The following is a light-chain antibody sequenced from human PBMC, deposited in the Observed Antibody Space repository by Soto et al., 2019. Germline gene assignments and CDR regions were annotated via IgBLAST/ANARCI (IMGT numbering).Light chain of an antibody. J-gene: IGKJ1*01. Sequence: ETVLTQSPGTLSLSPGERATLSCRASQTVTKSYLAWYQQKPGQAPRLLIFGTSSRATGVPDRFSGSGSGTDFTLTIRSLEPEDFAVYFCQQSGSSPWTFGHGTKVEIK. CDR2: GTS. CDR3: QQSGSSPWT. CDR1: QTVTKSY. V-gene: IGKV3-20*01.